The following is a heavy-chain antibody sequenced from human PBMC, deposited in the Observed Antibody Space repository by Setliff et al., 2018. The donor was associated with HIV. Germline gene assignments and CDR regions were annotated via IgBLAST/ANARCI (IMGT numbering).Heavy chain of an antibody. D-gene: IGHD2-2*02. CDR3: AREGFYNSYYYYMDV. Sequence: SETLSLTCTVSGGSISSTNYFWGWIRQPPGKGLEWIGRIYTSGSTNYNPSLKSRVTISVDTSKNQFSLKLSSVTAADTAVYYCAREGFYNSYYYYMDVWGIGTTVTVSS. CDR1: GGSISSTNYF. J-gene: IGHJ6*03. V-gene: IGHV4-39*07. CDR2: IYTSGST.